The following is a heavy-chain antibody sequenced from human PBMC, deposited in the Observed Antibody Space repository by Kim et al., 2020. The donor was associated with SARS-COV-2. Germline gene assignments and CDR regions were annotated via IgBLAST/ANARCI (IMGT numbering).Heavy chain of an antibody. CDR3: ASDEGYPNGRDV. Sequence: DYADPVKCTVTVSRDNSRNTMYLQMNGLRAEDTAIYYCASDEGYPNGRDVWGQGTAVTVSS. V-gene: IGHV3-53*01. J-gene: IGHJ6*02. D-gene: IGHD2-15*01.